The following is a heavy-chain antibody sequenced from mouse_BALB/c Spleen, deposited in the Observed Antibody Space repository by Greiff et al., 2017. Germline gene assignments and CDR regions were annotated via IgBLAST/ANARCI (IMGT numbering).Heavy chain of an antibody. CDR3: ARQYDYDGGGFAY. Sequence: QVQLKESGPGLVAPSQSLSITCTVSGFSLTSYGVHWVRQPPGKGLEWLGVIWAGGSTNYNSALMSRLSISKDNSKSQVFLKMNSLQTDDTAMYYCARQYDYDGGGFAYWGQGTLVTVSA. D-gene: IGHD2-4*01. J-gene: IGHJ3*01. CDR1: GFSLTSYG. V-gene: IGHV2-9*02. CDR2: IWAGGST.